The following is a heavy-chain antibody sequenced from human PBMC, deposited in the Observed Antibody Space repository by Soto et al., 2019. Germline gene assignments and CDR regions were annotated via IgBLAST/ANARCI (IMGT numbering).Heavy chain of an antibody. CDR1: GGSISGYY. Sequence: SETLSLTCTVAGGSISGYYWSWIRQPPGKGLEWIGYIYYSGSTNYNPSLKSRVTISVDTSKNQFSLKLNSMTAADTAVYYCARHNYGSGSTYFDYWGQGTLVTVSS. J-gene: IGHJ4*02. D-gene: IGHD3-10*01. CDR3: ARHNYGSGSTYFDY. CDR2: IYYSGST. V-gene: IGHV4-59*08.